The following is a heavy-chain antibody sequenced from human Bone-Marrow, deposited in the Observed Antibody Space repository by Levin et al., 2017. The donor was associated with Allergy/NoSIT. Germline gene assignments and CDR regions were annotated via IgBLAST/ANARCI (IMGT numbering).Heavy chain of an antibody. Sequence: GESLKISCSASGFTFSSYAMHWVRQAPGKGLEHVSAISDNGGATYYADSVKGRFTISRDNSKNTLYLQMSSLRPEDTAVYNCVRRGRSVPFDYWGQGTLVTVSS. CDR2: ISDNGGAT. CDR3: VRRGRSVPFDY. V-gene: IGHV3-64D*06. D-gene: IGHD3-16*01. CDR1: GFTFSSYA. J-gene: IGHJ4*02.